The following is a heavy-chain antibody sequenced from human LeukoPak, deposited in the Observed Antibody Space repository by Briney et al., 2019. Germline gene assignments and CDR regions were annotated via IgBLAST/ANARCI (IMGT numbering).Heavy chain of an antibody. CDR3: ASSKWETLGFDP. CDR2: IYHSGST. J-gene: IGHJ5*02. D-gene: IGHD1-26*01. CDR1: GGSISSGGYS. V-gene: IGHV4-30-2*01. Sequence: SETLSLTCAVSGGSISSGGYSWSWIRQPPGKGLEWIGYIYHSGSTYYNPSLKSRVTMSVDTSKNQFSLKLSSVTAADTAVYYCASSKWETLGFDPWGQGTLVTVSS.